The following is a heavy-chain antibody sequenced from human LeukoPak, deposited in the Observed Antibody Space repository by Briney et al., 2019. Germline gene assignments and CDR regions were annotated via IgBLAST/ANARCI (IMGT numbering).Heavy chain of an antibody. Sequence: GASVKVSCKASGYTFTSYGISWVRQAPGQGLEWMGWMNPNSGNTGYAQKFQGRVTMTRNTSISTAYMELSSLRSEDTAVYYCASRSLRYFDWLLGPSYYYYGMDVWGQGTTVTVSS. CDR2: MNPNSGNT. J-gene: IGHJ6*02. D-gene: IGHD3-9*01. V-gene: IGHV1-8*02. CDR1: GYTFTSYG. CDR3: ASRSLRYFDWLLGPSYYYYGMDV.